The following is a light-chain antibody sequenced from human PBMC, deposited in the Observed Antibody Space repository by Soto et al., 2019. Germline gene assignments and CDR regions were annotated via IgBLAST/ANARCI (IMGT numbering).Light chain of an antibody. CDR3: QKCKVAPFT. CDR1: QGIRHD. J-gene: IGKJ4*01. Sequence: DIQMTQSPSSLSASVGDRVTITCRASQGIRHDLGWYQQKPGKAPKRLIYAASSLQSGVPSRFSGSGSGTEFTLTISSLQPEDVATYYCQKCKVAPFTFGGGTTVDIK. CDR2: AAS. V-gene: IGKV1-17*01.